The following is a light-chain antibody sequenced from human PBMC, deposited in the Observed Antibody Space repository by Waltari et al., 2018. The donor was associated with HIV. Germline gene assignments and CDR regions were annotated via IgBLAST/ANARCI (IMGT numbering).Light chain of an antibody. CDR1: SSTVWRADL. CDR2: EVT. CDR3: CSCPRSGIRYV. J-gene: IGLJ1*01. Sequence: QSALTQPASVSGSPGPSIPLSCTGTSSTVWRADLVPWYQQHPGEAPKLIIYEVTKRPSGVSNRFSGSKSGNTASLTISGLQAEDEADYYCCSCPRSGIRYVFGTGTKVTVL. V-gene: IGLV2-23*02.